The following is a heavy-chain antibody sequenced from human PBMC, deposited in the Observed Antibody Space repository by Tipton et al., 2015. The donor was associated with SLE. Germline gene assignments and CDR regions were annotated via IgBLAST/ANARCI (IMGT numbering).Heavy chain of an antibody. CDR1: GGSISSSSYY. CDR3: ARDTHLGY. J-gene: IGHJ4*02. Sequence: TLSLTCTVSGGSISSSSYYWGWIRQPPGKGLEWIGSINYSGSTFYNPSLKSRVTISVDTSKNQFSLKLSSVTAADTAVYYCARDTHLGYWGQGTLVTVSS. V-gene: IGHV4-39*07. CDR2: INYSGST.